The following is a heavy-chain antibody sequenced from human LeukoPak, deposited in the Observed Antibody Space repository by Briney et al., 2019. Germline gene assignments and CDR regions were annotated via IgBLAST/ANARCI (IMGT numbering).Heavy chain of an antibody. J-gene: IGHJ4*02. CDR2: MNPNSGNT. Sequence: ASVRVSCKASGYTLTSSDINWVRQATGQGLEWMGWMNPNSGNTGYAQKFQGRVTITRNTSISTAYMELSSLRSEDTAVYYCARKLRYFDRTPLGYWGQGTPVTVSS. D-gene: IGHD3-9*01. CDR1: GYTLTSSD. CDR3: ARKLRYFDRTPLGY. V-gene: IGHV1-8*03.